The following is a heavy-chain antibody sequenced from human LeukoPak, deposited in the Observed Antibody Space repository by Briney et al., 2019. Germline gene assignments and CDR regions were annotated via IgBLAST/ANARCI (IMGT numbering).Heavy chain of an antibody. CDR2: IRYDGSNK. D-gene: IGHD3-16*02. V-gene: IGHV3-30*02. CDR1: GFTFSSYG. J-gene: IGHJ4*02. Sequence: PGGSLRLSCAASGFTFSSYGMHWVRQAPGKGLEWVAFIRYDGSNKYYADSVKGRFTISRDNSKNTLYLQMNSLRAEDTAVYYCAKDKRWGSYRYIDYWGQGTLVTVSS. CDR3: AKDKRWGSYRYIDY.